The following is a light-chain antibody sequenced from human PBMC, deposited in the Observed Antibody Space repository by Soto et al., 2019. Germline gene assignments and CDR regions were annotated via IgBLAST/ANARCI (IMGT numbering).Light chain of an antibody. CDR1: SSDVGTYDL. Sequence: QSVLTQPASVSGSLGQSITISCTGTSSDVGTYDLVSWYQQHPGKAPQLMIFEVTNRPPGVSNRFSGSKSGNTASLTISGLQAEDEADYYCSSYTTSNTVVIGGGTKLTVL. CDR3: SSYTTSNTVV. CDR2: EVT. V-gene: IGLV2-14*01. J-gene: IGLJ2*01.